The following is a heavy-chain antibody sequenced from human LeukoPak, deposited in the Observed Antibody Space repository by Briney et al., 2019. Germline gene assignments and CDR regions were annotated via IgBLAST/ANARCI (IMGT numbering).Heavy chain of an antibody. CDR3: ARDSAAAVAGTGNWFDP. Sequence: ASVKVSCTASGYTFTSYGISWVRQAPGQGLEWMGWISAYNGNTNYAQKLQGRVTMTTDTSTSTAYMELRSLRSDDTAVYYCARDSAAAVAGTGNWFDPWGQGTLVTVSS. CDR2: ISAYNGNT. V-gene: IGHV1-18*01. CDR1: GYTFTSYG. J-gene: IGHJ5*02. D-gene: IGHD6-19*01.